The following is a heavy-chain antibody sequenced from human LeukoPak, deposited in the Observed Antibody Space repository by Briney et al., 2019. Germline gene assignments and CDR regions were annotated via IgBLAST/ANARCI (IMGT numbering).Heavy chain of an antibody. D-gene: IGHD2-15*01. J-gene: IGHJ4*02. CDR3: ARDRVAGRYYFDY. V-gene: IGHV1-69*13. CDR2: IIPIFGTA. Sequence: SVKVSCKASGYTFTTYAMNWVRQAPGQGLEWMGGIIPIFGTANYAQKFQGRVTITADESTSTAYMELSSLRSEDTAVYYCARDRVAGRYYFDYWGQGTLVTVSS. CDR1: GYTFTTYA.